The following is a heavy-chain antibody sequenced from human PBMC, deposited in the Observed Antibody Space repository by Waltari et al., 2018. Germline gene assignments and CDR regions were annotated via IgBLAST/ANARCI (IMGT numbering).Heavy chain of an antibody. CDR1: GVSISSTSHY. CDR3: ARVVRGGYYTGWFDT. V-gene: IGHV4-39*07. J-gene: IGHJ5*02. CDR2: IYYSGTT. D-gene: IGHD3-22*01. Sequence: QVQLQESGPGLVKPSQTLSLTCSVTGVSISSTSHYWGWIRQPPGKGLEWIGSIYYSGTTYYNLSLKSRVTLSVDTSKNQFSLKLSSVTAADTAMYFCARVVRGGYYTGWFDTWGQGALVTVSS.